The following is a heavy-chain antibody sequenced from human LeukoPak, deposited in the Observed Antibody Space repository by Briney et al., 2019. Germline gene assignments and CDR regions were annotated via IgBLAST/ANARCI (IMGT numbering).Heavy chain of an antibody. CDR2: ISGTGGST. D-gene: IGHD3-22*01. V-gene: IGHV3-23*01. CDR1: GFTFSSYA. CDR3: AKDLDYYDRSGHQTYFDY. Sequence: GGSLRLPCAASGFTFSSYAMSWVRQAPGKGLEWVSGISGTGGSTYYADSVKGRFTISRDNSKNTLYLQINSLRAEDTAVYYCAKDLDYYDRSGHQTYFDYWGQGTLVIVSS. J-gene: IGHJ4*02.